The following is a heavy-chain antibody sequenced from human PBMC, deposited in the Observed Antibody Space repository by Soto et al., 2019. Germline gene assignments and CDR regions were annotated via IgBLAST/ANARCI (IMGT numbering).Heavy chain of an antibody. D-gene: IGHD4-17*01. CDR1: GFSFSSYA. Sequence: WGSLRLSCAASGFSFSSYAMSWLRQAPGKGLEWVSSISKSGGNTFYADSVKGRFTISRDNSKNTLYLQMNSLRAEDTAVYYCAKDLFGDYADYFDYWGQGTLVTVSS. CDR2: ISKSGGNT. V-gene: IGHV3-23*01. CDR3: AKDLFGDYADYFDY. J-gene: IGHJ4*02.